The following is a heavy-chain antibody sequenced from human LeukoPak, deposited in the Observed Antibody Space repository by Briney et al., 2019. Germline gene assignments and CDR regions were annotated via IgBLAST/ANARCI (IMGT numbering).Heavy chain of an antibody. V-gene: IGHV1-2*02. CDR1: GYTFTGYY. J-gene: IGHJ4*02. CDR2: INPNSGGT. Sequence: ASVKVSCKASGYTFTGYYMHWVRQAPGQGLEWMGWINPNSGGTNYAQKFQGRVTMTRDTSISTAYMELSRVRSDDTAVYYCARDRGVRGVTTALGYWGQGTLVTVSS. CDR3: ARDRGVRGVTTALGY. D-gene: IGHD3-10*01.